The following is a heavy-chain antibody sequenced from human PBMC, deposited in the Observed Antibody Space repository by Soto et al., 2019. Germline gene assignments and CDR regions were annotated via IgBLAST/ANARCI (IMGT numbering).Heavy chain of an antibody. D-gene: IGHD2-2*01. CDR1: GFTFSSYG. Sequence: GGSLRLSCAASGFTFSSYGMHWVRQAPGKGLEWVAVISYDGSNKYYADSVKGRFTISRDNSKNTLYLQMNSLRAEDTAVYYCAKDSPYCSSTSCYYYYGMDVWGQGTTVTVSS. CDR2: ISYDGSNK. V-gene: IGHV3-30*18. J-gene: IGHJ6*02. CDR3: AKDSPYCSSTSCYYYYGMDV.